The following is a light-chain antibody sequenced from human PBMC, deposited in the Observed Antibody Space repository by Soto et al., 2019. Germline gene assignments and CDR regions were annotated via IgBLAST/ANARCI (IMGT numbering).Light chain of an antibody. V-gene: IGLV2-14*01. CDR3: SSYTPTSTAV. Sequence: QSALTQPASVSGSPGQSITISCTGTSSDIGAYNYVSWYQQYPGKAPKLMIYEVSNRPSGVSNRFSGSKSGNTASLTISGLQAEDEADYYCSSYTPTSTAVFGGGTPLTVL. CDR2: EVS. CDR1: SSDIGAYNY. J-gene: IGLJ7*01.